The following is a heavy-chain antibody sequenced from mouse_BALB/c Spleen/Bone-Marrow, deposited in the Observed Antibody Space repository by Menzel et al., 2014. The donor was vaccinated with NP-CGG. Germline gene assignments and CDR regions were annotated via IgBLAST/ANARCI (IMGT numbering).Heavy chain of an antibody. CDR3: ARGEPGSCGDY. D-gene: IGHD1-1*02. V-gene: IGHV2-9*02. CDR2: IWAGGST. CDR1: GFSLTSYG. J-gene: IGHJ4*01. Sequence: VQLQESGPGLVAPSQSLSITCTVSGFSLTSYGIHWVRQPPGKGLEWLGVIWAGGSTNYNSALMSRLSISKDNSKSQVFLKMNSLQTDDTAIYYCARGEPGSCGDYWGQGTSVTVPS.